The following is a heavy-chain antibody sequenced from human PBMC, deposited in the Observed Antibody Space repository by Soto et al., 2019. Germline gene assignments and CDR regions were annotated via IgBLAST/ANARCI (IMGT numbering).Heavy chain of an antibody. Sequence: QVQLVQSGAEVKKPGASVKVSCKASGYTFTGYYMHWVRQDPGQGLEWMGWINPNIGGTKYAQKFQGRVTITRDTSISTAYMELSRLRSDDTAVYYCARNPPPTRYPAARRGGWFDPWGQGTLVTVSS. CDR3: ARNPPPTRYPAARRGGWFDP. D-gene: IGHD6-6*01. CDR2: INPNIGGT. J-gene: IGHJ5*02. V-gene: IGHV1-2*02. CDR1: GYTFTGYY.